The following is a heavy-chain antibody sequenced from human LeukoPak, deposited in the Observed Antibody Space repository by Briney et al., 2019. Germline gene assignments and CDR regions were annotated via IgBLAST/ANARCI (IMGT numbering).Heavy chain of an antibody. CDR2: ISAYNGNT. V-gene: IGHV1-18*01. D-gene: IGHD2-2*01. CDR1: GYTFTSYG. CDR3: ARVLVPASFYYYYGMDV. Sequence: GASVKVSCKASGYTFTSYGISWVRQAPGRGLEWMGWISAYNGNTNYAQKLQGRVTMTTDTSTSTAYVELRSLRSDDTAVYYCARVLVPASFYYYYGMDVWGQGTTVTVSS. J-gene: IGHJ6*02.